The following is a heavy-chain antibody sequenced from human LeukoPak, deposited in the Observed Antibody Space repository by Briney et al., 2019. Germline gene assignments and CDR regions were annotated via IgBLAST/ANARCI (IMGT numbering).Heavy chain of an antibody. D-gene: IGHD4-11*01. CDR3: VKDAQRGFDYSNSLQN. Sequence: GGSLRLSCAASGFIFSNYNMNWVRQTPGKGLEWLSYISSSSGTIYYADSVKGRFTISGDNAKNSLYLQMNSLRAEDTAVYYCVKDAQRGFDYSNSLQNWGQGILVTVSS. V-gene: IGHV3-48*01. CDR2: ISSSSGTI. CDR1: GFIFSNYN. J-gene: IGHJ1*01.